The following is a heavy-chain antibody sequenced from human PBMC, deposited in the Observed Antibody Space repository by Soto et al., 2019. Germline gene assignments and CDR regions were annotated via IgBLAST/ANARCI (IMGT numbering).Heavy chain of an antibody. CDR1: GGSISSYY. V-gene: IGHV4-59*01. CDR2: IYYSGST. D-gene: IGHD6-13*01. CDR3: ARDLFGSSWDMGWFDP. J-gene: IGHJ5*02. Sequence: KPSETLSLTCTVSGGSISSYYWSWIRQPPGKGLEWIGYIYYSGSTNYNPSLKSRVTISVDTSKNQFSLKLSSVTAADTAVYYCARDLFGSSWDMGWFDPWGKGTLVTVS.